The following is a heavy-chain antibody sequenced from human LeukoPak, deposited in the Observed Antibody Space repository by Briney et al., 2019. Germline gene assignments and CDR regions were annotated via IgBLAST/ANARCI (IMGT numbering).Heavy chain of an antibody. V-gene: IGHV3-23*01. J-gene: IGHJ4*02. CDR3: AKVAFDYQRFDY. D-gene: IGHD2-2*01. Sequence: GGSLRLSCAASGFTFSSYGMSWVRQAPGKGLEWVSAISGSGGSIYYADSVKGRFTISRDNSKNTLYLQMNSLRAEDTAVYYCAKVAFDYQRFDYWGQGTLVTVSS. CDR1: GFTFSSYG. CDR2: ISGSGGSI.